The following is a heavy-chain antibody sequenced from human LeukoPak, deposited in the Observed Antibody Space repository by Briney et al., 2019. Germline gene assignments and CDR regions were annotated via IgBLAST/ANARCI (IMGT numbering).Heavy chain of an antibody. V-gene: IGHV1-2*06. J-gene: IGHJ4*02. CDR2: INPNSGGT. Sequence: GASVKVSCKASGHTFTGYYMHWVRQAPGQGLEWMGRINPNSGGTNYAQKFQGRVTMTRDTSISTAYMELSSLRSEDTAVYYCARGLTIMVRGVTPYWGQGTLVTVSS. CDR1: GHTFTGYY. D-gene: IGHD3-10*01. CDR3: ARGLTIMVRGVTPY.